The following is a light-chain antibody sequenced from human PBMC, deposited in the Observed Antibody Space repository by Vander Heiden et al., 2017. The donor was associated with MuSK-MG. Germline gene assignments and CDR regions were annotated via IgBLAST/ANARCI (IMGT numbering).Light chain of an antibody. CDR1: QSIDTY. J-gene: IGKJ1*01. Sequence: DIQMTQSPSSLSASVGDRVTITCRASQSIDTYLHWYQQKPGRAPKVLIYAASSLQSGVPSRFSGSGSGTDFILTIAKLQPEDSATYYCQGSDSTGQTFGLGTKVEIK. V-gene: IGKV1-39*01. CDR3: QGSDSTGQT. CDR2: AAS.